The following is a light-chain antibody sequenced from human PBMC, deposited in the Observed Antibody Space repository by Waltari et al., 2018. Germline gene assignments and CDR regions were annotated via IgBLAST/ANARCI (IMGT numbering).Light chain of an antibody. CDR2: DSS. CDR3: QQRSHWPRT. V-gene: IGKV3-11*01. CDR1: QSVYNY. Sequence: EIVLTQSPATLSLSPGERATLSCRASQSVYNYLAWYQQKPGQAPRLLIDDSSNRANGIPARFSGSGSGTDFTLTISSLEPEDFAVYYCQQRSHWPRTFGPGTKVDIK. J-gene: IGKJ3*01.